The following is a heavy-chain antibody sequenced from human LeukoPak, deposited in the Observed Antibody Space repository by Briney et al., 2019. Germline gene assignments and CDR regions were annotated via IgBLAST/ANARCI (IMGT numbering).Heavy chain of an antibody. J-gene: IGHJ4*02. D-gene: IGHD3-9*01. CDR1: GFSFSRYY. Sequence: PGGSLRLSCAASGFSFSRYYMGWVRQAPGKGLRWVSLIYSAGSTYYADSVQGRFTISRDDPENTVYLQMDSLRAEDTAVYFCARVFRYSSFDYWGQGTLVTVSS. CDR3: ARVFRYSSFDY. V-gene: IGHV3-53*01. CDR2: IYSAGST.